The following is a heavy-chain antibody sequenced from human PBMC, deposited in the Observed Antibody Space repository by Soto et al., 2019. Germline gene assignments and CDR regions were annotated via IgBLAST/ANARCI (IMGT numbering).Heavy chain of an antibody. D-gene: IGHD3-22*01. J-gene: IGHJ4*02. CDR2: IYYSGST. Sequence: SETLSLTCTVSGGSISSGDYYWSWIRQPPGKGLEWIGYIYYSGSTYYNPSLKSRVAISVDTSKNQFSLKLSSLTAADTAVYYCARYYYDSSGYYYGGYYFDYWGQGTLVTVSS. CDR3: ARYYYDSSGYYYGGYYFDY. CDR1: GGSISSGDYY. V-gene: IGHV4-30-4*01.